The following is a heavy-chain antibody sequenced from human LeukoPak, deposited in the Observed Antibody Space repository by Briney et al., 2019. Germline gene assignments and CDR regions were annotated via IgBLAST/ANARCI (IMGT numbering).Heavy chain of an antibody. Sequence: GASVKVSCKASGYTFTGYYMHWVRQAPGQGLEWMGRINPNSGGSNYAQKFQGRVTMTRDTSISTVYMELNRLRSDDTAIYHCARDQNDYGDYNYWGQGTLVTVSS. CDR2: INPNSGGS. D-gene: IGHD4-17*01. CDR1: GYTFTGYY. J-gene: IGHJ4*02. CDR3: ARDQNDYGDYNY. V-gene: IGHV1-2*06.